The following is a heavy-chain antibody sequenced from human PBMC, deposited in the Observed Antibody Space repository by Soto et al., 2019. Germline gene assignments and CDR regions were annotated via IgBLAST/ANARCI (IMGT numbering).Heavy chain of an antibody. CDR2: FDTEDGET. CDR1: GYTLTELS. D-gene: IGHD3-22*01. V-gene: IGHV1-24*01. Sequence: GASVKVSCKVSGYTLTELSMHWVRQAPGKGLEWMGGFDTEDGETIYAQKFQGRVTMTEDTYTDIAYMELSSLRSEDTAVYYCATDPKWIWDSSGYSLDYWGQGTLVTVSS. CDR3: ATDPKWIWDSSGYSLDY. J-gene: IGHJ4*02.